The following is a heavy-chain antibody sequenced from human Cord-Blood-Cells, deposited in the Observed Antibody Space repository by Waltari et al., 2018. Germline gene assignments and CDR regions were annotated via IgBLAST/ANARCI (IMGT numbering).Heavy chain of an antibody. CDR1: GGSFSGYS. Sequence: QVQLQQWGAGLLKPSETLSLTCAVYGGSFSGYSRSWIRQPPGKGLEWIGEINHSGSTNYNPSLKSRVTISVDTSKNQFSLKLSSVTAADTAVYYCARKYSSSSSWFDPWGQGTLVTVSS. CDR2: INHSGST. V-gene: IGHV4-34*01. CDR3: ARKYSSSSSWFDP. D-gene: IGHD6-6*01. J-gene: IGHJ5*02.